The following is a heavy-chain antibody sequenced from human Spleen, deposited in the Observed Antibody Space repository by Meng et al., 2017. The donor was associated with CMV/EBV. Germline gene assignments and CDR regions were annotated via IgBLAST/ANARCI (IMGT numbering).Heavy chain of an antibody. D-gene: IGHD3-3*01. CDR2: ISWKSGDK. V-gene: IGHV3-9*01. J-gene: IGHJ5*02. CDR3: ARDPQRWRTNWFDP. CDR1: GFTFEHYA. Sequence: GGSLRLSCAASGFTFEHYAMHWVRQAPGKGLEWVSGISWKSGDKDYADSVKGRFTISRDNAKNTVYLQMNSLRAEDTAVYYCARDPQRWRTNWFDPWGQGTLVTVSS.